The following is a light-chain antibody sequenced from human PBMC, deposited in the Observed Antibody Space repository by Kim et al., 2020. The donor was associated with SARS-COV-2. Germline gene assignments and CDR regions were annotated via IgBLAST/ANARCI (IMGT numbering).Light chain of an antibody. CDR2: ATS. Sequence: ASVGDRVTITCRASQGIADWLAWYQQKPGKAPKLLIYATSTLQIGVPSRFSGSGSATEFTLTISSLQPEDFATYYCQQANSFPWTFGQGPKVDIK. CDR1: QGIADW. V-gene: IGKV1-12*01. CDR3: QQANSFPWT. J-gene: IGKJ1*01.